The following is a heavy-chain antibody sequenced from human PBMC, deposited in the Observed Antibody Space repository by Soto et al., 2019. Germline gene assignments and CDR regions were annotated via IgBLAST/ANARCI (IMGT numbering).Heavy chain of an antibody. CDR2: INTDGSNT. D-gene: IGHD2-15*01. CDR1: GLTFNRYW. J-gene: IGHJ5*02. Sequence: GGSLRLSCAASGLTFNRYWMHWVRHAPGKGLVWVSHINTDGSNTNYADSVKGRFTISRDNAKSTLFLQMNSLRDEDTAVYYCAREFCSGGNCYTYYFDPWGQGIPVTAPQ. CDR3: AREFCSGGNCYTYYFDP. V-gene: IGHV3-74*01.